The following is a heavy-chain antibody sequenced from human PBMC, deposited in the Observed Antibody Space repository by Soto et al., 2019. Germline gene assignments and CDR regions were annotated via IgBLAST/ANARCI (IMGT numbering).Heavy chain of an antibody. D-gene: IGHD1-26*01. Sequence: PSVMLSLTCPVAGGSSYSYSWTWLRQPAGKGLEWIGHIYSSGSANYNPSLKSRVSMSVDTSKNQFSLKLNSVTAADTAVYYCATIVGANDYWGQGALVTVSS. CDR2: IYSSGSA. CDR1: GGSSYSYS. J-gene: IGHJ4*02. CDR3: ATIVGANDY. V-gene: IGHV4-4*07.